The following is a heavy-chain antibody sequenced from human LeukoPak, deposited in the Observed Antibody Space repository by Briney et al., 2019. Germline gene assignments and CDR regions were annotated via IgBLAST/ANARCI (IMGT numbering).Heavy chain of an antibody. CDR1: GFTFSNAW. J-gene: IGHJ4*02. D-gene: IGHD3-22*01. V-gene: IGHV3-15*01. Sequence: PGGSLRLSCAASGFTFSNAWMSWVRQAPGKGLEWVGRIKSKTDGGTTDYAAPVKGRFTISRDDSKNTLYLQMNSLKTEDTAVYYCTTPPCHLGYYYDSSGYYYVRGGWGQGTLVTVSS. CDR3: TTPPCHLGYYYDSSGYYYVRGG. CDR2: IKSKTDGGTT.